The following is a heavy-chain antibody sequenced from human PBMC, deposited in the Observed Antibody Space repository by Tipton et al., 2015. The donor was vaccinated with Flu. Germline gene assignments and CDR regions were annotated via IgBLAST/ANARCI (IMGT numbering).Heavy chain of an antibody. J-gene: IGHJ4*02. V-gene: IGHV4-31*03. D-gene: IGHD6-6*01. CDR3: ASYSSSYFDY. CDR2: IYYSGST. Sequence: TLSLTCTDSGGSISSGGYYWSWIRQHTGKGLEWIGYIYYSGSTHYNPSLKSRVTISVDTSKNQFCLKLSSVTAADTAVYYCASYSSSYFDYWGQRTLVTVPT. CDR1: GGSISSGGYY.